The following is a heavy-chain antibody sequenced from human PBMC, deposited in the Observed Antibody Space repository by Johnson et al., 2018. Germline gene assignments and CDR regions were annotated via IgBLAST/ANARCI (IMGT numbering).Heavy chain of an antibody. CDR2: MNPNSGNT. D-gene: IGHD4-23*01. V-gene: IGHV1-8*01. CDR3: ARGRRVVSGMDV. CDR1: GYTFTSYD. J-gene: IGHJ6*04. Sequence: QVQLVQSGAEVKKPGASVKVSCKASGYTFTSYDINWVRQATGHGLEWMGWMNPNSGNTGQAQKFQGRVTMTRNTSISTAYMELSSLRSEATGVYYCARGRRVVSGMDVWGKGTTVTVSS.